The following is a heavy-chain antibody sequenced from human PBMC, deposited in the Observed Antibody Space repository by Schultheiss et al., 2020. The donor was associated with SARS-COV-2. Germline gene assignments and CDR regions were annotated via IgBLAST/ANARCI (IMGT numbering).Heavy chain of an antibody. Sequence: SETLSLTCTVSGGSISSGGYYWSWIRQHPGKGLEWIGYIYYSGSTYYNPSLKSRVTMSVDTSKNQFSLKLGSVTAADTAVYYCARDSSSSSVYFDYWGQGTLVTVSS. CDR3: ARDSSSSSVYFDY. V-gene: IGHV4-61*08. D-gene: IGHD6-13*01. J-gene: IGHJ4*02. CDR2: IYYSGST. CDR1: GGSISSGGYY.